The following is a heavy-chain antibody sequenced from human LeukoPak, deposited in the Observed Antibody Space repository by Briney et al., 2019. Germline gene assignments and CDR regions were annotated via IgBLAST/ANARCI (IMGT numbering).Heavy chain of an antibody. CDR1: GYSFTNYW. CDR2: IYAGDSDT. Sequence: GESLKISCKGSGYSFTNYWIGWVRQMPGKGLEWMGLIYAGDSDTRYSPSFQGQVTISADKSISTAYLQWSSLMASDTAIYFWARRDKYCTSTGCYKDAFDIWGQGTMVTVSS. CDR3: ARRDKYCTSTGCYKDAFDI. V-gene: IGHV5-51*01. J-gene: IGHJ3*02. D-gene: IGHD2-2*02.